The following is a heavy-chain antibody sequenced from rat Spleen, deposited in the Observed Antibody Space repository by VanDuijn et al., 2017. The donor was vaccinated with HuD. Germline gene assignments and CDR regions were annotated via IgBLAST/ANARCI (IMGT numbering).Heavy chain of an antibody. Sequence: EVQLVESGGGLVQPGSPLKLSCAASGFSFSSNWLNWIRQAPTKGLEWVATISYDGISTYYRDSVRGRFSISSDNAKTTLYLQMDNLRSEDTATYYCARAGYLRDWYFDFWGPGTMVTVSS. CDR1: GFSFSSNW. CDR3: ARAGYLRDWYFDF. J-gene: IGHJ1*01. D-gene: IGHD2-2*01. V-gene: IGHV5-29*01. CDR2: ISYDGIST.